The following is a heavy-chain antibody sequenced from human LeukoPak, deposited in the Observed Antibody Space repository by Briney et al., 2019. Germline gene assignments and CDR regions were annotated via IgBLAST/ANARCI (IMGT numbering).Heavy chain of an antibody. CDR3: AREKGNGALDI. CDR2: IYYSGNT. CDR1: GDSIINAGNY. Sequence: SETLSLTCNVSGDSIINAGNYWTWIRQHPGKGLEWIGYIYYSGNTYYNPSLKSRVIMSIDTSKNQFSLTLNSLTAADTAMYYCAREKGNGALDIWGQGTMVTVSS. V-gene: IGHV4-31*03. J-gene: IGHJ3*02.